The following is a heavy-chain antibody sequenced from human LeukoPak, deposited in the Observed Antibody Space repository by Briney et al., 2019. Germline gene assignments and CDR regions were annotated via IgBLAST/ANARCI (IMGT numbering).Heavy chain of an antibody. V-gene: IGHV1-2*04. CDR2: INPNSGGT. CDR3: ARDSGTGYSSSWYYFDY. Sequence: ASVKVSCKASGYTFTGYYMHWVRQAPGQGLEWMGWINPNSGGTNYAQKFQGWVTMTRDTSISTAYMELSRLRSDDTAVYYCARDSGTGYSSSWYYFDYWGQGTLVTVSS. CDR1: GYTFTGYY. J-gene: IGHJ4*02. D-gene: IGHD6-13*01.